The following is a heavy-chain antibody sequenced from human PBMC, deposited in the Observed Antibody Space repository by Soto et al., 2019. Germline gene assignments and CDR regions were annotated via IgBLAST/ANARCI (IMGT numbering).Heavy chain of an antibody. J-gene: IGHJ5*02. V-gene: IGHV1-69*13. D-gene: IGHD2-2*01. CDR1: GGTFSSYA. Sequence: ASVKVSCKASGGTFSSYAISWVRQTPGQGLEWMGGIIPIFGTANYAQKFQGRVTITADESTSTAYMELSSLRSEDTAVYYCAREGCSSTSCNWFDPWGQGTLVTVSS. CDR3: AREGCSSTSCNWFDP. CDR2: IIPIFGTA.